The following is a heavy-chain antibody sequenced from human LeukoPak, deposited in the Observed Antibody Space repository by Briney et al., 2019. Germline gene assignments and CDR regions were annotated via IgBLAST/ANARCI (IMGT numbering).Heavy chain of an antibody. D-gene: IGHD5-18*01. J-gene: IGHJ4*02. CDR1: GYTFTGYY. Sequence: ASVKVSCKASGYTFTGYYMHWVRQAPGQGLEWMGWINPNSGGTNYAQKFQGRVTMTRDTSTSTVYMELSSLRSEDTAVYYCARGPVTGVDYWGQGTLVTVSS. CDR2: INPNSGGT. CDR3: ARGPVTGVDY. V-gene: IGHV1-2*02.